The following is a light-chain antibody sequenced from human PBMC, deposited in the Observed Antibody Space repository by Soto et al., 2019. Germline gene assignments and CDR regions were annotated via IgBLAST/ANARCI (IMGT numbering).Light chain of an antibody. Sequence: QSALTQPPSASGSPGQSVTISCTGTSSDVGGYNYVSWYQQHPGKAPKLMIYEVSKRPSGVPDRFSGSKSGNTASLTVSGLQAEDEADYYCSSYAGSTLWVFGGGTKQTVL. CDR2: EVS. J-gene: IGLJ3*02. CDR3: SSYAGSTLWV. CDR1: SSDVGGYNY. V-gene: IGLV2-8*01.